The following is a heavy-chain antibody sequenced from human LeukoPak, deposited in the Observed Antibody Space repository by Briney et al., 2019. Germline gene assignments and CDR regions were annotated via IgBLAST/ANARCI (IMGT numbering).Heavy chain of an antibody. D-gene: IGHD5-18*01. V-gene: IGHV3-7*01. CDR2: IKQDGSEK. CDR3: ARVQRGYSYNPLGYYYYYMDV. J-gene: IGHJ6*03. CDR1: GFTFSNYR. Sequence: GGSLRLSCAASGFTFSNYRMSWVRQAPGKGLEWVANIKQDGSEKYYVGSVKGRFTISRDNAKNSLYLQMNSLRAEDTAVYYCARVQRGYSYNPLGYYYYYMDVWGKGTTVTVSS.